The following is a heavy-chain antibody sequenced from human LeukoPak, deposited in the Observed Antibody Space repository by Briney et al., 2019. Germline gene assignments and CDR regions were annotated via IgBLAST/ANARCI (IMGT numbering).Heavy chain of an antibody. Sequence: ASVKVSCKASGYTFTGYYMHWVRQAPGQGLEWMGWINPNSGGTNYAQKFQGRVTMTRDTSISTAYMELSRLRSDDTAVYYCARDLAVAAAGPGYSYYGMDVWGQGTTVTVSS. J-gene: IGHJ6*02. CDR3: ARDLAVAAAGPGYSYYGMDV. CDR2: INPNSGGT. V-gene: IGHV1-2*02. CDR1: GYTFTGYY. D-gene: IGHD6-13*01.